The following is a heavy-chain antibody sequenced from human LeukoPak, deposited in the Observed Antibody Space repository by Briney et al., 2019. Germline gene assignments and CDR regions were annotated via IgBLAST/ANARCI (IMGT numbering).Heavy chain of an antibody. Sequence: PGGSLRLSCAASGFTFSSYAMHWVRQAPGKGLEYISGISSNGGRTYYADSVKGRFTISRDNAKNTLYLQMNNLRAEDTAVYYCARDLSFGAPYNWFDPWGQGTLVTVSS. D-gene: IGHD3-10*01. CDR1: GFTFSSYA. J-gene: IGHJ5*02. CDR2: ISSNGGRT. CDR3: ARDLSFGAPYNWFDP. V-gene: IGHV3-64*02.